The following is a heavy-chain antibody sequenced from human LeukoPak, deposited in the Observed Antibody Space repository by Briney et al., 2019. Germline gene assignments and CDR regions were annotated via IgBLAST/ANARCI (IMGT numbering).Heavy chain of an antibody. Sequence: PGGSLRLSCAASGFTFSSYWMSWVRQAPGKGLEWVANIKQDGSEKYYVDSVKGRFTISRDNAKNSLYLQMNSLRAEDTAVYYCARLRAIAAAVIQYNWFDPWGQGTLVTVSS. J-gene: IGHJ5*02. CDR2: IKQDGSEK. CDR3: ARLRAIAAAVIQYNWFDP. V-gene: IGHV3-7*01. D-gene: IGHD6-13*01. CDR1: GFTFSSYW.